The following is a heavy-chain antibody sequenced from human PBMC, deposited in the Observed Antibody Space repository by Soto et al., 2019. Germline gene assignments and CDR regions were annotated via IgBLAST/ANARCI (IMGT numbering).Heavy chain of an antibody. CDR2: ISYDGSKK. D-gene: IGHD3-3*01. Sequence: QVQLVESGGGVVQPGRSLRLSCAASGFTFSSYGMHWVRQAPGKGLEWVAVISYDGSKKYYADSVKGRFTISRDNSKNTLYLQMDSLRGEDTAVYYCARGYTSGYPSNWFDPWGQGTLVTVSS. CDR3: ARGYTSGYPSNWFDP. J-gene: IGHJ5*02. CDR1: GFTFSSYG. V-gene: IGHV3-30*03.